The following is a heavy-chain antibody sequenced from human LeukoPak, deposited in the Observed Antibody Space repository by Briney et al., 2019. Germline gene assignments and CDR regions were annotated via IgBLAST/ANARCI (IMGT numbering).Heavy chain of an antibody. J-gene: IGHJ4*02. V-gene: IGHV4-61*02. CDR2: IYSSGSI. CDR1: GGSISSGSFY. Sequence: SETLSLTCTVSGGSISSGSFYWSWIRQPAGKGLEWIGRIYSSGSINYNPSLKSRVTISKDRSENQFSLKLSSVTAADTAVYYCARDLKEGDIVVTTGGYFDYWGQGTLVTVSS. CDR3: ARDLKEGDIVVTTGGYFDY. D-gene: IGHD5-12*01.